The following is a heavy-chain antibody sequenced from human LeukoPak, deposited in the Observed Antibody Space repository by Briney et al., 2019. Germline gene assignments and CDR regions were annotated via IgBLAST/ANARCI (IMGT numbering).Heavy chain of an antibody. CDR1: GYTFTGYY. D-gene: IGHD3-10*02. CDR3: ARRSTVRRTSEFDY. CDR2: INPNSGDT. V-gene: IGHV1-2*02. J-gene: IGHJ4*02. Sequence: WASVRVSCKASGYTFTGYYMNWGRQAPGQGLEWLGWINPNSGDTKYAQKFLGRVTMTSDTSINTGYMALSSLTSDDTAVYYCARRSTVRRTSEFDYWGQGSLVTVSS.